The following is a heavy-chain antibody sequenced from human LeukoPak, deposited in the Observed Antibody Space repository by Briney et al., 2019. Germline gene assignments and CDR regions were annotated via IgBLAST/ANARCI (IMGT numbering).Heavy chain of an antibody. CDR2: IDAGNGNT. D-gene: IGHD2-2*01. Sequence: ASVKVSCKASGYTFSDYALHWVRQAPGQRLEWMGWIDAGNGNTRYSQKFQGRVTITRDTSTSTAYIELRSLRSEDTAMYYCARGSTSDWPLDHWGQETLVTISS. J-gene: IGHJ4*02. CDR3: ARGSTSDWPLDH. CDR1: GYTFSDYA. V-gene: IGHV1-3*01.